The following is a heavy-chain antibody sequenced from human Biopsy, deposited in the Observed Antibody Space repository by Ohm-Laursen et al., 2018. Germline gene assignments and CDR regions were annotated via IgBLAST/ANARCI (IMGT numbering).Heavy chain of an antibody. CDR3: TKRRTAVRPFDS. Sequence: SLRLSCTASGFIFSDYGMHWVRQAPGKGLEWGSGISGSSNNIIYADSVRGRFTISRDNAKSSLYLEMNSLRSEDTAFYYCTKRRTAVRPFDSWGHGTLVTVSS. CDR1: GFIFSDYG. V-gene: IGHV3-9*01. CDR2: ISGSSNNI. J-gene: IGHJ4*01. D-gene: IGHD6-25*01.